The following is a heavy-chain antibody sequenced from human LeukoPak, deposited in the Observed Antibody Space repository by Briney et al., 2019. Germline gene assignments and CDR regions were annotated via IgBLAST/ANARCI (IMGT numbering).Heavy chain of an antibody. CDR3: ARGTSSSWLLEY. CDR2: ISSSGAKT. Sequence: TGGSLRLSCAASGFTFSSYSMNWVRQAPGKGLQWVSSISSSGAKTYYADSVKGRVTISRDNAKNTLYLQMNSLTPEDTAVYYCARGTSSSWLLEYWGQGTLVTVSS. V-gene: IGHV3-21*01. D-gene: IGHD6-13*01. CDR1: GFTFSSYS. J-gene: IGHJ4*02.